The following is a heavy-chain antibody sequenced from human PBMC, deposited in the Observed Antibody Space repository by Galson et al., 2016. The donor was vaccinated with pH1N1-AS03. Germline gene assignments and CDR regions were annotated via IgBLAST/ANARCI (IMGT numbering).Heavy chain of an antibody. CDR1: GGSMSSYY. CDR3: ARSDRVLTAASTRPEGGDY. V-gene: IGHV4-38-2*02. J-gene: IGHJ4*02. CDR2: IYHSGST. Sequence: ETLSLTCTVSGGSMSSYYWSWIRQPPGKGLEWIGSIYHSGSTYYNPSLKSRVTISIDTSKNQFSLKLSSVTAADTAVYYCARSDRVLTAASTRPEGGDYWGQGTLVTVSS. D-gene: IGHD6-13*01.